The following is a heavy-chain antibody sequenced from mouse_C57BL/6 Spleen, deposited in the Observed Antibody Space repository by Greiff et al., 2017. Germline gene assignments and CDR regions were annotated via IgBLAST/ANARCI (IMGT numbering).Heavy chain of an antibody. CDR2: IHPNSGST. CDR1: GYTFTSYW. J-gene: IGHJ2*01. Sequence: QVQLQQPGAELVKPGASVKLSCTASGYTFTSYWMRWVKQRPGQGLEWIGMIHPNSGSTNYNEKIKSKTTLTVDKSSSTSYIHLISLTSEDSAVYDCARSAQNYFDYWGQGTTLAVSS. V-gene: IGHV1-64*01. CDR3: ARSAQNYFDY.